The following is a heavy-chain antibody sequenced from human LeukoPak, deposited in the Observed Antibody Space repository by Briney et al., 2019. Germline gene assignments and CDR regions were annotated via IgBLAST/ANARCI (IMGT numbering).Heavy chain of an antibody. D-gene: IGHD3-10*01. J-gene: IGHJ4*02. Sequence: SETLSLTCTVSDVSISIYYWSWIRQPPGKGLEWIGYVYSSGNTNYSPSLKGRAIISADTSKNQFSLKLTSVTAADTAVYYCVRDRELTYWGQGILVTVSS. CDR1: DVSISIYY. CDR2: VYSSGNT. CDR3: VRDRELTY. V-gene: IGHV4-4*08.